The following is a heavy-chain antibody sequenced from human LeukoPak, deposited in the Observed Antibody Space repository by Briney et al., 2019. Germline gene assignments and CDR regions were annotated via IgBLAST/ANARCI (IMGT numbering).Heavy chain of an antibody. V-gene: IGHV1-69*05. CDR2: IIPIFGTA. D-gene: IGHD4-17*01. CDR3: ASFRSGYGDYHIDY. Sequence: ASVKVSCKASRGTYSSYAISWVRQAPGQGLEWMGGIIPIFGTANYAQKFQGRVTITTDESTSTAYMELSSLRSEDTAVYYCASFRSGYGDYHIDYWGQGTLVTVSS. CDR1: RGTYSSYA. J-gene: IGHJ4*02.